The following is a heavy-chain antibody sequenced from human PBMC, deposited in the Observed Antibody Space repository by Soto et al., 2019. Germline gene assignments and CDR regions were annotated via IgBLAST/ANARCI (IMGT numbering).Heavy chain of an antibody. CDR3: ASGRGYSYGSFDY. D-gene: IGHD5-18*01. CDR1: GGSISSYY. CDR2: IYYSGST. J-gene: IGHJ4*02. V-gene: IGHV4-59*01. Sequence: ETLSLTGTVSGGSISSYYWSWIRQPPGKGLEWIGYIYYSGSTNYNPSLKSRVTISVDTSKNQFSLKLSSVTAADTAVYYCASGRGYSYGSFDYWGQGTLVTVSS.